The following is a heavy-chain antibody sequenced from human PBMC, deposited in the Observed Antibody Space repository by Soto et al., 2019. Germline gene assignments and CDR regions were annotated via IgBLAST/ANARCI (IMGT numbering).Heavy chain of an antibody. CDR2: ISGGGGST. D-gene: IGHD2-21*02. CDR1: GFTFSNYA. Sequence: EVQLLESGGGLVQPGGSLRLSCAASGFTFSNYAINWVRLAPGKGLEWVSGISGGGGSTYYADSVKGRFTIFRDTSKNTVSLQMNSLRADGTAVYYWAKGFIVVVTVLRPDDAFDVWGQGTMVTVSS. J-gene: IGHJ3*01. V-gene: IGHV3-23*01. CDR3: AKGFIVVVTVLRPDDAFDV.